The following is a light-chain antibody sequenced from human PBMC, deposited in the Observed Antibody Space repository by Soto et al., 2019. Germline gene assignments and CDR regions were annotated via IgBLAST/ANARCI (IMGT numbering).Light chain of an antibody. J-gene: IGKJ1*01. Sequence: EIQITQSPSTLSASVGDRVTITCRASQSLSSWLAWYQQKPGKAPKLLIYDASSLESGAPSRFSGSGSATEFTLTISSLQPDDFATYYCQQYNSYPWTFGQGTKVDIK. CDR3: QQYNSYPWT. CDR2: DAS. V-gene: IGKV1-5*01. CDR1: QSLSSW.